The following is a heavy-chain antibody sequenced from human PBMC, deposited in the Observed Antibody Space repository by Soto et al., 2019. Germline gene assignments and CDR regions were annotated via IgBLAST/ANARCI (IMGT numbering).Heavy chain of an antibody. CDR3: AKEGASSGYYPVIDY. V-gene: IGHV3-30*18. D-gene: IGHD3-22*01. CDR1: GFTFSSYG. CDR2: ISYDGSNK. Sequence: QVQLVESGGGVVQPGRSLRLSCAASGFTFSSYGMHWVRQAPGKGLEWVAVISYDGSNKYYADSVKGRFTISRDNSKNTLYLQMNSLRAEDTAVYYCAKEGASSGYYPVIDYWGQGTLVTVSS. J-gene: IGHJ4*02.